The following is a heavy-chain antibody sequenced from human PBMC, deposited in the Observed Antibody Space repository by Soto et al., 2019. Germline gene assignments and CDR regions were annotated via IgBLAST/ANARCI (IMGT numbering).Heavy chain of an antibody. CDR2: ISAYNGNT. J-gene: IGHJ6*02. V-gene: IGHV1-18*04. CDR1: GYTFTSYG. D-gene: IGHD3-3*01. CDR3: ARDRRNGRFLEWLHYGMDV. Sequence: ASVKVSCKASGYTFTSYGISWVRQAPGQGLEWMGWISAYNGNTNYAQKLQGRVTMTTDTSTSTAYMELRSLRSEDTAVYYCARDRRNGRFLEWLHYGMDVWGQGTTVTVSS.